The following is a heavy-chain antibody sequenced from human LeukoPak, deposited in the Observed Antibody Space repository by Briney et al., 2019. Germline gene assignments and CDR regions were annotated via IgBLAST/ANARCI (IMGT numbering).Heavy chain of an antibody. J-gene: IGHJ4*02. D-gene: IGHD6-19*01. CDR2: ISHSGST. CDR3: ARGGAARPAIAVAGRAKKNQFDY. CDR1: GGSFSGYY. V-gene: IGHV4-34*01. Sequence: SETLSLTCAVYGGSFSGYYWSWIRQPPGKGLEWIGEISHSGSTNYNPSLKSRVTISVDTSKNQFSLKLSSVTAADTAVYYCARGGAARPAIAVAGRAKKNQFDYWGQGTLVTVSS.